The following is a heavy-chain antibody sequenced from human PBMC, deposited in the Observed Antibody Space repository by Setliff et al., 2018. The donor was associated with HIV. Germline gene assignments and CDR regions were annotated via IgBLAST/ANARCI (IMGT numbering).Heavy chain of an antibody. V-gene: IGHV3-15*05. CDR3: TTEGGGGYNFRGYFDY. D-gene: IGHD5-12*01. CDR2: IRSKVDGGAA. CDR1: GFTFSNAW. Sequence: PGGSLRLSCAASGFTFSNAWMNWVRQAPGKGLEWVGRIRSKVDGGAADYAAPVKGRFTISREDSKNTLYLQMSSLKTEDTAVYYCTTEGGGGYNFRGYFDYWGQGTLVTVSS. J-gene: IGHJ4*02.